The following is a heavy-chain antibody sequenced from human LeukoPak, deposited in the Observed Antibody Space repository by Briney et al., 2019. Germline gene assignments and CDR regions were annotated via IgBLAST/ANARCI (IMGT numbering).Heavy chain of an antibody. J-gene: IGHJ4*02. D-gene: IGHD3-10*01. V-gene: IGHV3-23*01. CDR1: GFTFSSYA. Sequence: GSLRLSCAASGFTFSSYAMSWVRQAPGKGLEWVSAISGSGGSTYYADSVKGRFTISRDNSKNTLYLQMNSLRAEDTAVYYCAKDNSPYYGSGRPIDYWGQGTLVTVSS. CDR3: AKDNSPYYGSGRPIDY. CDR2: ISGSGGST.